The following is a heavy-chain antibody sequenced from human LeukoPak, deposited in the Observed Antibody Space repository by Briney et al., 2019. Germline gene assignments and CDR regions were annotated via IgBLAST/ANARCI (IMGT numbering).Heavy chain of an antibody. V-gene: IGHV3-23*05. Sequence: GGSLRLSCAASRFTFSGYVMRWVRQAPGKGLEWVSSINHHGTNTYYADSVEGRFTISRDNSKSTLYLQMNSLRAEDTAVYYCAKTYSGSYRTRSGIDYWGQGTLVTVSS. J-gene: IGHJ4*02. CDR1: RFTFSGYV. CDR2: INHHGTNT. D-gene: IGHD1-26*01. CDR3: AKTYSGSYRTRSGIDY.